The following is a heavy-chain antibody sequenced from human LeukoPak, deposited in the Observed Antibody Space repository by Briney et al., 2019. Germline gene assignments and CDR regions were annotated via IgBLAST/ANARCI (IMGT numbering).Heavy chain of an antibody. CDR1: GFTFSSYS. V-gene: IGHV3-21*01. Sequence: EGSLRLSCAASGFTFSSYSMNWVRQAPGKGLEWVSSISSSSSYIYYADSVKGRFTISRDNAKNSLYLQMNSLRAEDTAVYYCARDGIAVAGFPFDYWGQGTLVTVSS. CDR3: ARDGIAVAGFPFDY. D-gene: IGHD6-19*01. J-gene: IGHJ4*02. CDR2: ISSSSSYI.